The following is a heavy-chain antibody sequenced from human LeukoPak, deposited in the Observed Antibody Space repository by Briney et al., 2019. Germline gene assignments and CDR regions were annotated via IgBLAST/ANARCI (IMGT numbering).Heavy chain of an antibody. Sequence: ASVKVSCKASGDTFTTSDIHWVRQATGQGLEWMGWMNPNTGYTVYAQKFQGRVTMTSDMSTSAVYMELSSLRSEDTAVYYCARGGVGATTYVWFDPWGQGTLVTVSS. CDR1: GDTFTTSD. CDR3: ARGGVGATTYVWFDP. D-gene: IGHD1-26*01. CDR2: MNPNTGYT. J-gene: IGHJ5*02. V-gene: IGHV1-8*01.